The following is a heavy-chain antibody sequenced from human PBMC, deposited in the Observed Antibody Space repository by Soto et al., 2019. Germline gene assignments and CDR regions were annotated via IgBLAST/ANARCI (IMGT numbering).Heavy chain of an antibody. CDR2: IYHSGST. CDR3: ARGRITMVRGVITGLYYYYGMDV. D-gene: IGHD3-10*01. J-gene: IGHJ6*02. V-gene: IGHV4-4*02. CDR1: GGSISSSNW. Sequence: SETLSLTCAVFGGSISSSNWWSWVRQPPGKGLEWIGEIYHSGSTNYNPSLKSRVTISVDKSKNQFSLKLSSVTAADTAVYYCARGRITMVRGVITGLYYYYGMDVWGQGTTVT.